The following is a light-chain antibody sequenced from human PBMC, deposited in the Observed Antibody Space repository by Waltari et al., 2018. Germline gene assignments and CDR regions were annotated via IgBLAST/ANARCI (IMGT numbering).Light chain of an antibody. CDR1: QTISRY. CDR2: ATS. J-gene: IGKJ1*01. CDR3: QQSYSIPQT. V-gene: IGKV1-39*01. Sequence: DIQLTQSPSSLSASVGDRVTITCRPSQTISRYLNWYQQRPGKAPKLLIYATSRLEVGVPSRFSGSGSGTEFTLTIGSLQLEDFATYYCQQSYSIPQTFGQGTKVEI.